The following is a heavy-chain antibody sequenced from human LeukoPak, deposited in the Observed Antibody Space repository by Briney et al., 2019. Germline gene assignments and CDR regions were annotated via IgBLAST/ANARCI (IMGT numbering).Heavy chain of an antibody. J-gene: IGHJ4*02. Sequence: GGSLRLSCAASGFTFSSYNMNWVRQAPGKGLEWVSSITSGSSYIYYADSVKGRFTISRDNAKNSLYLQMNSLRAEDTAVYYCARDSGGNDYGGQVLRATV. CDR3: ARDSGGNDY. CDR1: GFTFSSYN. CDR2: ITSGSSYI. V-gene: IGHV3-21*01. D-gene: IGHD3-16*01.